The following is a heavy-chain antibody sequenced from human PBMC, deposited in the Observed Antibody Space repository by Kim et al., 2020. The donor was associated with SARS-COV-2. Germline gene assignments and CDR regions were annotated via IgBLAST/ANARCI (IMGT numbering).Heavy chain of an antibody. V-gene: IGHV3-30*01. J-gene: IGHJ4*02. CDR3: ASGSGSYYIGGDY. D-gene: IGHD3-10*01. Sequence: YADSVKGRFTISRDNSKNTLYLQMNSLRAEDTAVYYCASGSGSYYIGGDYWGQGTLVTVSS.